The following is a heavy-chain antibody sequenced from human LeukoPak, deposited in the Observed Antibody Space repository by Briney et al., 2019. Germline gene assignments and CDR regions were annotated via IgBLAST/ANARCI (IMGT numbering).Heavy chain of an antibody. Sequence: SETLSLTCTVSGGSISSYYWSWVRQPPGKGLEWIGYIYYSGSTNYNPSLKSRLTISLDTSKRQFSLRLSSVTAADTAVYYCARAYPSSSTDWGQGMLVTVSS. CDR1: GGSISSYY. D-gene: IGHD2-2*01. V-gene: IGHV4-59*12. CDR3: ARAYPSSSTD. CDR2: IYYSGST. J-gene: IGHJ4*02.